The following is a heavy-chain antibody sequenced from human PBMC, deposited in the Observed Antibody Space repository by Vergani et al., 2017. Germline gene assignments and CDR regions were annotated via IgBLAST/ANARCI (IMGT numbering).Heavy chain of an antibody. V-gene: IGHV1-46*01. Sequence: QVQLVQSGAEVKKPGASVKVSCKASGYTFTSYYMHWVRQAPGQGLEWMGIINPSGGSTSYAQKFQGRVTMTRDTSTSTVYMELSSMRSEDTAVYYCASADYSGNLPGDYRGQGTLVTVSS. CDR2: INPSGGST. D-gene: IGHD4-23*01. CDR1: GYTFTSYY. CDR3: ASADYSGNLPGDY. J-gene: IGHJ4*02.